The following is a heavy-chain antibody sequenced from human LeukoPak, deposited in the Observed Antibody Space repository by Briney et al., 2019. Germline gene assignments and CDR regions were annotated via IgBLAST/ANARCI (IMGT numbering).Heavy chain of an antibody. CDR3: ARAQGAGLVSYGMDV. V-gene: IGHV1-8*01. D-gene: IGHD1-26*01. J-gene: IGHJ6*02. Sequence: ASVKVSCKASGYTFPSYDINWVRQATGQELEWMGWMNPNSGNTGYAQKFQGRVTMTRNTSISTAYMELSSLRSEDTAVYYCARAQGAGLVSYGMDVWGQGTTVTVPS. CDR1: GYTFPSYD. CDR2: MNPNSGNT.